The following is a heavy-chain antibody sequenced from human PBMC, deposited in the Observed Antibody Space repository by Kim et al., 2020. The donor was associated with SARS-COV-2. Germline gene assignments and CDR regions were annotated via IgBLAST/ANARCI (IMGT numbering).Heavy chain of an antibody. J-gene: IGHJ2*01. Sequence: SETLSLTCDVSGDSITNNRWWSWVRQPPGKGLECFGEIYHGGTINYNPSLKRRVTMSIDKSKNQFSLSVTFVTAADTGTYYCSTYPYGDPSWYFDVWG. CDR1: GDSITNNRW. CDR3: STYPYGDPSWYFDV. V-gene: IGHV4-4*02. CDR2: IYHGGTI. D-gene: IGHD2-21*01.